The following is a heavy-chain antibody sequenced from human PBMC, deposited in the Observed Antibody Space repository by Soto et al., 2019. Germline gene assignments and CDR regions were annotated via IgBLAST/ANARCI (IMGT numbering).Heavy chain of an antibody. CDR3: AKGADIVATIIRESDYYYMDV. J-gene: IGHJ6*03. CDR2: ISGSGGST. V-gene: IGHV3-23*01. D-gene: IGHD5-12*01. CDR1: GFTFSSYA. Sequence: EVQLLESGGGLVQPGGSLRLSCAASGFTFSSYAMSWVRQAPGKGLEWVSAISGSGGSTYYADSVMGRFTISRDNSKNTLYLQMNSLRAEDTAVYYCAKGADIVATIIRESDYYYMDVWGKGTTVTVSS.